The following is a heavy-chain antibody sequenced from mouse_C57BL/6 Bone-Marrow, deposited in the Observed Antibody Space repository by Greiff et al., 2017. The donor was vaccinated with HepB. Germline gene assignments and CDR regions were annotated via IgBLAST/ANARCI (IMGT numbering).Heavy chain of an antibody. D-gene: IGHD2-3*01. CDR3: ARTGWLLRNFDY. V-gene: IGHV1-4*01. CDR1: GYTFTSYT. J-gene: IGHJ2*01. Sequence: VKLMESGAELARPGASVKMSCKASGYTFTSYTMHWVKQRPGQGLEWIGYINPSSGYTKYNQKFKDKATLTADKSSSTAYMQLSSLTSEDSAVYYCARTGWLLRNFDYWGQGTTLTVSS. CDR2: INPSSGYT.